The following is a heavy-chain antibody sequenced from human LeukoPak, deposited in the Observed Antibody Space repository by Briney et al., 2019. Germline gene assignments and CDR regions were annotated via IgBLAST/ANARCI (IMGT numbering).Heavy chain of an antibody. CDR3: ARANYYGSIGSPFDF. Sequence: GGSLRLSCAASGFNFSPYSMAWVRQTPEKGLEWVSGISGRSDVTTYADSVKGQFTISRDNSESTLFLQMTGLRADDTAVYYCARANYYGSIGSPFDFWGQGTLLTVSS. CDR1: GFNFSPYS. CDR2: ISGRSDVT. J-gene: IGHJ4*02. V-gene: IGHV3-23*01. D-gene: IGHD3-10*01.